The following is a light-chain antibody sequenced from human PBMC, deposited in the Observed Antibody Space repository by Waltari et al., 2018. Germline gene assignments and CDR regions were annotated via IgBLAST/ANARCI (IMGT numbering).Light chain of an antibody. CDR3: QQSYSTLYT. V-gene: IGKV1-39*01. J-gene: IGKJ2*01. CDR2: AAS. CDR1: QSISTY. Sequence: DIQMTQSPSSLSASVGDSVTITCRSSQSISTYLNWYQQKPGKAPKLLIYAASSLQSGVPSRFSGSRSGTDFTLTISSLQPEDFATYYCQQSYSTLYTFGQGTKLEIK.